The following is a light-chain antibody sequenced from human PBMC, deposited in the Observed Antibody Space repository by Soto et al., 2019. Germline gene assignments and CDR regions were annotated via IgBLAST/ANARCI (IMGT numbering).Light chain of an antibody. CDR3: QQYNGYSRT. CDR1: QRIGAS. Sequence: DIQMTQSPSTPSASVGDRVTITCRASQRIGASLAWYQQKPGKAPYLLISDVSSLERGVPSRFSGSGSGTEFTLTISSMQPDDFATFYCQQYNGYSRTFGQGTKVDIK. J-gene: IGKJ1*01. V-gene: IGKV1-5*01. CDR2: DVS.